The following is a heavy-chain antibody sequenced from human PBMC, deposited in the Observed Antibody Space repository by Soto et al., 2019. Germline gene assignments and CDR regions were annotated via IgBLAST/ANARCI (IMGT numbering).Heavy chain of an antibody. Sequence: QVQLVQSGAEVKKPGSSVKVSCKASGGTFSSYAISWVRQAPGQGLEWMGGIIPIFGTANYAQKFQGSVTITADESXXTAYMELSSLRSEDTAVYYCATQGLPNYYYDGMDVWGQGTTVTVSS. J-gene: IGHJ6*02. D-gene: IGHD5-18*01. CDR3: ATQGLPNYYYDGMDV. V-gene: IGHV1-69*12. CDR2: IIPIFGTA. CDR1: GGTFSSYA.